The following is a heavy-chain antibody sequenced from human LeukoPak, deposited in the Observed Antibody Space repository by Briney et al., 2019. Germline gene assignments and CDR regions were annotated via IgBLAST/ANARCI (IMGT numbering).Heavy chain of an antibody. CDR3: AKDISQGYTYGFIEQDF. CDR2: ISGSGGST. D-gene: IGHD5-18*01. CDR1: GFTFSSYA. Sequence: GGSLRLSCAASGFTFSSYAMSWVRQAPGKGLEWVSAISGSGGSTYYADSVKGRFTISRDNSKNTLYLQMNSLRAEDTAVYYCAKDISQGYTYGFIEQDFWGQGTPVTVSS. V-gene: IGHV3-23*01. J-gene: IGHJ4*02.